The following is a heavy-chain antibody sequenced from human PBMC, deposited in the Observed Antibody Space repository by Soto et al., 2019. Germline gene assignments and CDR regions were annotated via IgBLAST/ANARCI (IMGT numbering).Heavy chain of an antibody. CDR3: AKGALYGSEGDYFDY. CDR2: IAYGGSNA. V-gene: IGHV3-30*04. CDR1: GFTFRNHA. J-gene: IGHJ4*02. D-gene: IGHD3-10*01. Sequence: PGGSLRLSCAASGFTFRNHAMHWVRQAPGKGLEWVSVIAYGGSNAYYGDSVKGRFTISRDNSKNTLYLQMNSLRSEDTAVYYYAKGALYGSEGDYFDYWGQGTLVTVSS.